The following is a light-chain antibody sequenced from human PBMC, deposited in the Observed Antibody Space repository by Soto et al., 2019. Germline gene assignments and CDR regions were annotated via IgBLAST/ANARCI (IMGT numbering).Light chain of an antibody. Sequence: EIVLTQSPATLSLSPGERATLSCRASQSVRSYLAWYQQKPGQAPRLLIYEASNRATGIPARFSGSGSGTDFTLTIRSLEPDDFAVYYCQQRSGWPLTFGGGTKVEIK. CDR2: EAS. J-gene: IGKJ4*01. CDR1: QSVRSY. CDR3: QQRSGWPLT. V-gene: IGKV3-11*01.